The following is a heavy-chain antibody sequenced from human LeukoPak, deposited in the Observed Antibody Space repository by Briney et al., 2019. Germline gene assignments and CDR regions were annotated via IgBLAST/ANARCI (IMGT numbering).Heavy chain of an antibody. CDR1: GGAFSDDN. V-gene: IGHV4-34*01. D-gene: IGHD1-26*01. CDR2: ITHSGST. Sequence: SETLSLTCTVNGGAFSDDNWNWIRQPPGKGLEWIGQITHSGSTNYNPSLKSRVTLSVDTSKHQFSLKLTSMTAADAAVYYCASSVGSTDYWGQGTLVTVSS. J-gene: IGHJ4*02. CDR3: ASSVGSTDY.